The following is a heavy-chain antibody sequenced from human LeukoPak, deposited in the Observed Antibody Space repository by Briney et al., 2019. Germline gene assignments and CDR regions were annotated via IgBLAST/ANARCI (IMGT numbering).Heavy chain of an antibody. CDR3: ARDQGYSSGWLDY. D-gene: IGHD6-19*01. CDR1: GFTFNSYA. Sequence: GGSLRLSCAVSGFTFNSYAMSWVRQSPGKGLEWVSVIYSGGSTYYADSVKGRFTISRDNSKNTLYLQMNSLRAEDTAVYYCARDQGYSSGWLDYWGQGTLVTVSS. J-gene: IGHJ4*02. V-gene: IGHV3-53*01. CDR2: IYSGGST.